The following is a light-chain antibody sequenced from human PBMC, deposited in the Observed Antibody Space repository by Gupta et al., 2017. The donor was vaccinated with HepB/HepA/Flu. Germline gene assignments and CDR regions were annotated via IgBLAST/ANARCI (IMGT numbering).Light chain of an antibody. J-gene: IGLJ1*01. V-gene: IGLV1-44*01. CDR1: NSNVGSNT. CDR3: AAWDDSLNGYV. CDR2: SNN. Sequence: QSFLTQPPSASGTPGQRVTISCSGDNSNVGSNTVDWYQQLPGTAPKLVIYSNNRRASGVPDRVSGSKFGTSVSLAISGLQSEDEADYYCAAWDDSLNGYVFGSGTKVTVL.